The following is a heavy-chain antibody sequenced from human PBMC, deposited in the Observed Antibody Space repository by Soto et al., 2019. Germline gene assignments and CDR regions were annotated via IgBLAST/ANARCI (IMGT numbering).Heavy chain of an antibody. V-gene: IGHV4-59*01. D-gene: IGHD3-10*01. CDR1: AGSISSYY. Sequence: SETLSLTCTVSAGSISSYYWSWIRQPPGKGLEWIGYIYYSGSTNNNPSLKSRVTISVDTSNNQFSLKLMSVTAADTAVYYCAREGRTYFYGSGSFSRPYYFDYWGQGTLVTVSS. J-gene: IGHJ4*02. CDR3: AREGRTYFYGSGSFSRPYYFDY. CDR2: IYYSGST.